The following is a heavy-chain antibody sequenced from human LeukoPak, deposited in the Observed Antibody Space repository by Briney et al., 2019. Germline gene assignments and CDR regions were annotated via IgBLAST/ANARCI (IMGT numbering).Heavy chain of an antibody. CDR3: AREGGGIAVPSLDY. Sequence: GGSLRLSCAASGFTFSSYSMNWVRQAPGKGLEGVSSISSSSSYIYYADSVKGRFTSSRDNAKNSLYLQMNSLRAEDTAVYYCAREGGGIAVPSLDYWGQGTLVTVSS. J-gene: IGHJ4*02. CDR2: ISSSSSYI. D-gene: IGHD6-19*01. CDR1: GFTFSSYS. V-gene: IGHV3-21*01.